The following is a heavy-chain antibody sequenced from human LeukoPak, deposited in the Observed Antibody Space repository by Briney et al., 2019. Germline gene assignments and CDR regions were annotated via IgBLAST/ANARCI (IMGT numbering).Heavy chain of an antibody. V-gene: IGHV1-2*02. CDR1: GYTFTGYY. D-gene: IGHD3-3*01. CDR2: INPNSGGT. J-gene: IGHJ4*02. Sequence: ASVKVSCKASGYTFTGYYMHWVRQAPGQGLEWMGWINPNSGGTNYAQKFQGRVTMTRDTSISTAYMELSRLRSDDTAVYYCARGSDEFWSGYSPPYWGQGTLVTVSS. CDR3: ARGSDEFWSGYSPPY.